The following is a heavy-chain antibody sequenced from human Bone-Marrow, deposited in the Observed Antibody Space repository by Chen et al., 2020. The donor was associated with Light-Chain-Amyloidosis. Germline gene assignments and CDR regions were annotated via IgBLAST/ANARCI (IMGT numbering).Heavy chain of an antibody. CDR3: ARGMSSLYCSGGSCLPMGLGLDY. V-gene: IGHV4-34*01. D-gene: IGHD2-15*01. J-gene: IGHJ4*02. CDR2: IHHSGST. Sequence: QVQLQQWGAGLLKPSETLSLTCEVQGGSFSGYYWIWVRQSPGKGLEWIGEIHHSGSTSYNPSLKSRVTISLETSKNHFSLELTSVTAADTAVYFCARGMSSLYCSGGSCLPMGLGLDYWGQGTQVTVSS. CDR1: GGSFSGYY.